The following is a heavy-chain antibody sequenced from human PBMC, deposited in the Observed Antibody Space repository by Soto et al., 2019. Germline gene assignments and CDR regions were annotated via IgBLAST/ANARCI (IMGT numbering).Heavy chain of an antibody. V-gene: IGHV3-30*03. J-gene: IGHJ6*02. CDR3: ARVKEPVAIPNYYYGMDV. D-gene: IGHD2-2*01. Sequence: PGGSLRLSCVASGFSFSTFGIHWVRQAPGKGLEWVGVISSDGQTKYYADSVKGRFTISRDNSKNTLYLQMNSLRAEDTAVYYCARVKEPVAIPNYYYGMDVWGQGTTVTVSS. CDR2: ISSDGQTK. CDR1: GFSFSTFG.